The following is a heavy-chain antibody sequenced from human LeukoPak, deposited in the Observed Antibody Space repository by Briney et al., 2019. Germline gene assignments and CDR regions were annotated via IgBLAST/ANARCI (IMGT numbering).Heavy chain of an antibody. D-gene: IGHD4-23*01. CDR3: SRDEYGGGSNYFDY. V-gene: IGHV3-49*03. CDR1: GFSFSSLW. J-gene: IGHJ4*02. Sequence: GGSLRLSCAASGFSFSSLWMSWFRQAPEKGLEWVGFITNKAFGGTAEYAASVKGRFTISRDDSRSITYLQMDNLRTEDTGVYFCSRDEYGGGSNYFDYWGQGTLVTVST. CDR2: ITNKAFGGTA.